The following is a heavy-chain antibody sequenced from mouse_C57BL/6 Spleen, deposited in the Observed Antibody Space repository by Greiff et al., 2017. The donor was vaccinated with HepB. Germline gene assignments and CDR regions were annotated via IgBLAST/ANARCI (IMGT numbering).Heavy chain of an antibody. V-gene: IGHV1-82*01. D-gene: IGHD2-4*01. CDR2: IYPGDGDT. CDR3: ARSFDYDWYFDV. J-gene: IGHJ1*03. Sequence: VQLVESGPELVKPGASVKISCKASGYAFSSSWMNWVKQRPGKGLEWIGRIYPGDGDTNYNGKFKGKATLTADKSSSTAYMQLSSLTSEDSAVYFCARSFDYDWYFDVWGTGTTVTVSS. CDR1: GYAFSSSW.